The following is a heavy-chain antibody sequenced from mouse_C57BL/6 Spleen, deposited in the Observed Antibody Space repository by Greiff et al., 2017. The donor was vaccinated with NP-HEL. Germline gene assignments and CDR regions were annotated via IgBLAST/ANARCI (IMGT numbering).Heavy chain of an antibody. CDR2: ISSGGSYT. CDR3: ARHGDYDAYYFDY. CDR1: GFTFSSSG. V-gene: IGHV5-6*01. D-gene: IGHD2-4*01. J-gene: IGHJ2*01. Sequence: EVMLVESGGDLVKPGGSLKLSCAASGFTFSSSGMSWVRQTPDKRLEWVATISSGGSYTYYPDSVKGRFTISRDNAKNTLYLQMSSLKSEDTAMYYCARHGDYDAYYFDYGGQGTTLTVSS.